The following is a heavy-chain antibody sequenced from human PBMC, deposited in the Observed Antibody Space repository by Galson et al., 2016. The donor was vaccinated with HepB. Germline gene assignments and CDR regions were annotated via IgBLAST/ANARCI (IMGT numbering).Heavy chain of an antibody. CDR1: GYTFINYG. Sequence: SVKVSCKASGYTFINYGISWVRQAPGQGLEWMGWISTYNGHRNYAQKVHGRVTMTTDTSTSTAYMEVRSLRSDDTAVYYCSRTAYGVAARYVDYYGIDVWGQGTTVTVSS. J-gene: IGHJ6*02. CDR3: SRTAYGVAARYVDYYGIDV. CDR2: ISTYNGHR. D-gene: IGHD6-6*01. V-gene: IGHV1-18*01.